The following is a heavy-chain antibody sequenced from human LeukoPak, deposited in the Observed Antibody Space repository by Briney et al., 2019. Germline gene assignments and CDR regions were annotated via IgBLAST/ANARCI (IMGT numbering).Heavy chain of an antibody. Sequence: AGGSLRLSCAASGFTFSDYYMSWIRQAPGKGLEWVSYISSSGSTIYYADSVKGRFTISRDNAKNSLYLQMNSLRAEDTAVYYCARVYYVNWYFDLWGRGTLVTVSS. CDR2: ISSSGSTI. J-gene: IGHJ2*01. CDR1: GFTFSDYY. CDR3: ARVYYVNWYFDL. D-gene: IGHD1-26*01. V-gene: IGHV3-11*04.